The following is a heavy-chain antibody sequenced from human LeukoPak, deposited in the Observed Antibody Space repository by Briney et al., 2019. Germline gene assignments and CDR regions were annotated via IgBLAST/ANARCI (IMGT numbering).Heavy chain of an antibody. J-gene: IGHJ4*02. CDR1: GGSISSSSYY. CDR3: ASLPTVYSRGYLAL. V-gene: IGHV4-39*07. D-gene: IGHD3-22*01. Sequence: SETLSLTCTVSGGSISSSSYYWGWIRQPPGKGLEWIGSIYHGGSTYYNPSLKSRVTISVDMSKNQFSLKLSSVTAADTAVYYCASLPTVYSRGYLALWGQGTLVTVSS. CDR2: IYHGGST.